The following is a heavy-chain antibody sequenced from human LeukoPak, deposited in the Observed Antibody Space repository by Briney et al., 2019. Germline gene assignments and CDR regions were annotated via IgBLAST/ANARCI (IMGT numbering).Heavy chain of an antibody. CDR1: GGSISSYY. CDR3: ARGPTNYFFDH. D-gene: IGHD4/OR15-4a*01. Sequence: PSETLSLTCTVSGGSISSYYWNWIRQPPGKGLELIGYIYSSGSTNYNPSLKSRVTISVDTSKNQLSLKLNSVTAADTAVYFCARGPTNYFFDHWGLGTLVTVSS. CDR2: IYSSGST. V-gene: IGHV4-59*01. J-gene: IGHJ4*02.